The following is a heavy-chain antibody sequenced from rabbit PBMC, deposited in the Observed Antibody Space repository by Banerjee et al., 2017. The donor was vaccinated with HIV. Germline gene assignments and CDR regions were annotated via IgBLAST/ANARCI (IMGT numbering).Heavy chain of an antibody. D-gene: IGHD7-1*01. CDR2: IVTSSGST. CDR1: GFSFRGYVY. Sequence: QEQLEESGGDLVKPEGSLTLTCTASGFSFRGYVYMCWVRQAPGKGLELIACIVTSSGSTWYASWVNGRFTVSRSTSLNTVDLKMTSLTAADTATYFCARDEDYWTYDYAGDGYGTGADLWGPGTLVTVS. J-gene: IGHJ4*01. V-gene: IGHV1S43*01. CDR3: ARDEDYWTYDYAGDGYGTGADL.